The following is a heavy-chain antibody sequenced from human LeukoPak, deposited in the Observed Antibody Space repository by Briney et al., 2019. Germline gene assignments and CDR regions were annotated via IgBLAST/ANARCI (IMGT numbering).Heavy chain of an antibody. D-gene: IGHD3-9*01. CDR2: IRSKAYGGTT. V-gene: IGHV3-49*03. CDR1: GFTFGDYA. J-gene: IGHJ4*02. Sequence: GGSLRLSCTASGFTFGDYAMSWFRQAPGKGPEWVGFIRSKAYGGTTEYAASVKGRFTISRDDSKSIAYLQMNSLKTEDTAVYYCSGVQGDWDFDYWGQGTLVTVSS. CDR3: SGVQGDWDFDY.